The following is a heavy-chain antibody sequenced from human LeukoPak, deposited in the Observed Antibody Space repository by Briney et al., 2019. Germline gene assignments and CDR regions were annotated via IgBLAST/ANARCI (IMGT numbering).Heavy chain of an antibody. CDR3: ARGTGGNPIRYNRFDP. J-gene: IGHJ5*02. Sequence: SETLSLTCAVYGGSFSGYYWSWIRQPPGKGLEWIGEINHSGSTNYNPSLKSRVTISVDTSKNQFSLKLSSVTAADTAVYYCARGTGGNPIRYNRFDPWGQGTLVTVSS. CDR2: INHSGST. CDR1: GGSFSGYY. V-gene: IGHV4-34*01. D-gene: IGHD4-23*01.